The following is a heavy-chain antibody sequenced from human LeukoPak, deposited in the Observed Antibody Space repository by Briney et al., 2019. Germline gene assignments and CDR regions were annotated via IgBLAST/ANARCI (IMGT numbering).Heavy chain of an antibody. V-gene: IGHV4-34*01. CDR1: GGSFSGYY. J-gene: IGHJ6*02. CDR2: INHSGST. D-gene: IGHD3-10*01. Sequence: SETLSLTCAVYGGSFSGYYWSWIRQPPGKGLEWIGEINHSGSTNYNPSLKSRVTISVDTSKNQFSLKLSSVTAADTAVYYCARTDYYGSRSYYTYYYYGMDVWGQGTTVTVSS. CDR3: ARTDYYGSRSYYTYYYYGMDV.